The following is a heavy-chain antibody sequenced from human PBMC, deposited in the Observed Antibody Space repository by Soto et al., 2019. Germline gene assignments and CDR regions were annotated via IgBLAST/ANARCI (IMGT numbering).Heavy chain of an antibody. CDR1: GFTFSSYW. V-gene: IGHV3-7*01. D-gene: IGHD5-12*01. CDR3: ARVKARGYSGYDLGFDY. J-gene: IGHJ4*02. CDR2: IKQDGSEK. Sequence: GGSLRLSCAASGFTFSSYWMSWVRQAPGKGLEWVANIKQDGSEKYYVDSVKGRFTISRDNAKNSLYLQMNSLRAEDTAVYYCARVKARGYSGYDLGFDYWGQGTLVTVSS.